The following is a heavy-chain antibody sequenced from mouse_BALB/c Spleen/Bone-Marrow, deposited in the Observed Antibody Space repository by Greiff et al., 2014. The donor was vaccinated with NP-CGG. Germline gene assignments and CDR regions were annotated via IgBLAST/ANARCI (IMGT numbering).Heavy chain of an antibody. CDR1: GFTIRDYY. V-gene: IGHV5-4*02. D-gene: IGHD3-3*01. J-gene: IGHJ4*01. Sequence: EVKLMESXGGLVKPGGSLKFSCAASGFTIRDYYMHWVRQTPEKSLEWVATISHGGSYTYYPDSVKGRSTISTDISKNNLYLQMSSMKSEDAAMYYYAGEHGVQGCAMDYWGQGTSVTVSS. CDR3: AGEHGVQGCAMDY. CDR2: ISHGGSYT.